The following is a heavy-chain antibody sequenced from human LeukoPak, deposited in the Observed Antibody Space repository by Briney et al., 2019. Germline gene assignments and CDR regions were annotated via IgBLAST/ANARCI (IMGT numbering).Heavy chain of an antibody. D-gene: IGHD2-2*01. CDR2: INTYNADA. J-gene: IGHJ4*02. CDR3: TRYPSISGHYYFDY. CDR1: GYTFTSYG. V-gene: IGHV1-18*01. Sequence: VASVKVSCKASGYTFTSYGISWVRQAPGQGFEWLGWINTYNADAKYPQSFQGRVTLTTDTFTSTAYMELWSLRSDDTAIYYCTRYPSISGHYYFDYWGQGTLVTVSS.